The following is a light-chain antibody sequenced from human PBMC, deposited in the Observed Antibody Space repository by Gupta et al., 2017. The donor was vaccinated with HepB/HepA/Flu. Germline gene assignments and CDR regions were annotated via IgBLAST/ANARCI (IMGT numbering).Light chain of an antibody. CDR1: QSISSY. J-gene: IGKJ1*01. CDR2: AAS. V-gene: IGKV1-39*01. CDR3: QQSYSTPA. Sequence: PSSLSASVGDRVTITCRASQSISSYLNWYQQKPGKAPKLLIYAASRLQSGVPSRLSGSGSGTDFTLTISSLQPEDCATYYGQQSYSTPAFGQGTKVEIK.